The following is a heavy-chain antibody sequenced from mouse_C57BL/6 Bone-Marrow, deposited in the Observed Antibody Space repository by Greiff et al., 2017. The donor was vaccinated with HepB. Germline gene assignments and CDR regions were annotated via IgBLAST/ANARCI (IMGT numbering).Heavy chain of an antibody. CDR1: GYAFSSSW. J-gene: IGHJ3*01. V-gene: IGHV1-82*01. CDR2: IYPGDGDT. Sequence: QVQLKESGPELVKPGASVKISCKASGYAFSSSWMNWVKQRPGKGLEWIGRIYPGDGDTNYNGKFKGKATLTADKSSSTAYMQLSSLTSEDSAVYFCARSHYAWFAYWGQGTLVTVSA. D-gene: IGHD1-2*01. CDR3: ARSHYAWFAY.